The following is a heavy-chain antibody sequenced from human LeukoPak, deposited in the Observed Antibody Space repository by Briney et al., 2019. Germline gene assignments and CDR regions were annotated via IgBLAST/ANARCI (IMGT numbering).Heavy chain of an antibody. Sequence: PGGSLRLSCAASGFTFSSYSMNWVRQAPGKGLEWVSYISSSSSTIYYADSVKGRFTISRDNAKNSLYLQMNSLRAEDTAVYYCAKDGGYSGYDPTPYYFDYWGQGTLVTVSS. J-gene: IGHJ4*02. CDR1: GFTFSSYS. V-gene: IGHV3-48*04. D-gene: IGHD5-12*01. CDR2: ISSSSSTI. CDR3: AKDGGYSGYDPTPYYFDY.